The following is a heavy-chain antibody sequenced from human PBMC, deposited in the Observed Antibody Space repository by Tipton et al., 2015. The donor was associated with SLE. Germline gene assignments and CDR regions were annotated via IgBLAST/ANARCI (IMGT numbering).Heavy chain of an antibody. CDR2: IYYSGRT. V-gene: IGHV4-39*07. CDR3: ARDGGHTYLLGSFDY. Sequence: TLSLTCTVSGGSIGSDNDYWGRIRQPPGKGLEWIGSIYYSGRTYYNPSLKSRVTISLDPPKNQFSLKLTSVTAADTAMYYCARDGGHTYLLGSFDYWGQGTPVNVS. CDR1: GGSIGSDNDY. D-gene: IGHD3-16*01. J-gene: IGHJ4*02.